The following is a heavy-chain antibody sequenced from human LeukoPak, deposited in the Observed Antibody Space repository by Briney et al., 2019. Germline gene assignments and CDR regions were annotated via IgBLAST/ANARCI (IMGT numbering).Heavy chain of an antibody. V-gene: IGHV4-4*09. CDR1: GGSISRYY. CDR3: ARAYSSSWSEFDY. J-gene: IGHJ4*02. D-gene: IGHD6-13*01. CDR2: IYTSGST. Sequence: SETLSLTCTVSGGSISRYYWSWIRQPPGKGLEWIGYIYTSGSTNYNPSLKSRVTISVDTPKNQFSLKLSSVTAADTAVYYCARAYSSSWSEFDYWGQGTLVTVSS.